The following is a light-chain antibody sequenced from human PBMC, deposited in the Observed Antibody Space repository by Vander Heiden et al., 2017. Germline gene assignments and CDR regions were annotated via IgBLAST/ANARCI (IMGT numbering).Light chain of an antibody. J-gene: IGLJ2*01. Sequence: QSVLTQPPSVSGAPGQRVTISCTGSSSNIGAGYDVHWYQQLPGTATKLLSYGNSNRPSGVPDRFSGSKSGTSASLAITGLQAEDEADYYCQSYDSSLSGHVVFGGGTKLTVL. V-gene: IGLV1-40*01. CDR1: SSNIGAGYD. CDR3: QSYDSSLSGHVV. CDR2: GNS.